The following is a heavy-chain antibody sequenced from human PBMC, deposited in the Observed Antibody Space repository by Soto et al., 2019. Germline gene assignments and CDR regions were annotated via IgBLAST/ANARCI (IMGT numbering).Heavy chain of an antibody. D-gene: IGHD6-19*01. J-gene: IGHJ5*02. CDR2: IYYSGST. CDR3: ARDVNWSSGWYGWFDP. Sequence: QVQLQESGPGLVKPSQTLSLTCTVSGGSISSGGYYWSWIRQHPGKGLEWIGYIYYSGSTYYNPSLKSRVTISVDTSKNQFSLKLSSVTAADTAVYYCARDVNWSSGWYGWFDPWGQGTLVTVSS. CDR1: GGSISSGGYY. V-gene: IGHV4-31*03.